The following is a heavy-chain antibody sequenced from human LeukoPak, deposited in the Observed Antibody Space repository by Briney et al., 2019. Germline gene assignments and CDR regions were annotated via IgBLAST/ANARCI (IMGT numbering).Heavy chain of an antibody. CDR1: GFTFSSYG. D-gene: IGHD1-26*01. Sequence: GGSLRLSCAASGFTFSSYGMHWVRQAPGKGLEWVAVISYDGSNKYYADSVKGRFTISRDNSKNTLYLQMNSLRAEDTAVYYCAKGFLAPSGSYSQYWGQETLVTVSS. CDR3: AKGFLAPSGSYSQY. V-gene: IGHV3-30*18. J-gene: IGHJ4*02. CDR2: ISYDGSNK.